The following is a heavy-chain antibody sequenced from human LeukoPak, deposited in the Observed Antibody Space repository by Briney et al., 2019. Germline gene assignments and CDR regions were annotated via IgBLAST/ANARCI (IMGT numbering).Heavy chain of an antibody. V-gene: IGHV3-11*06. J-gene: IGHJ4*02. D-gene: IGHD3-10*01. Sequence: GGSLRLSCAASGFIFSDYYMTWIRQAPGKGLDWISYISGDSSNTIYADSVRGRFTVSRDNAKNSLYLQMNSLRAEDTAVYYCARGSMVRGTPWYFDYWGQGTLVTVSS. CDR1: GFIFSDYY. CDR3: ARGSMVRGTPWYFDY. CDR2: ISGDSSNT.